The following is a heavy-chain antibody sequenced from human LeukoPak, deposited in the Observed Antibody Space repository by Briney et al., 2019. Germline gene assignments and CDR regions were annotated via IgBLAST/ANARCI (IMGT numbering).Heavy chain of an antibody. CDR3: ATKGDGPFDY. Sequence: PGGSLRLSCAASGFTFSSYAVHWVRQAPGKGREWVAIISYDGSKKHYADSVKGRFTISRDNSKNTLYLQMNSLRAEDTSVYYCATKGDGPFDYWGQGTLVTVSS. CDR2: ISYDGSKK. D-gene: IGHD3-16*01. J-gene: IGHJ4*02. V-gene: IGHV3-30*04. CDR1: GFTFSSYA.